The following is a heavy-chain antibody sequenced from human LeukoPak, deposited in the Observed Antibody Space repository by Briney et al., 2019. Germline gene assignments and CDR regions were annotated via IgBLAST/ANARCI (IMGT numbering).Heavy chain of an antibody. CDR1: GYFISSGYY. D-gene: IGHD3-3*01. Sequence: PSETLSLTCAVSGYFISSGYYWGWIRQPPGKGLEWIGEINHSGSTNYNPSLKSRVTISVDTSKNQFSLKLSSVTAADTAVYYCARGGRITIFGVVKPFDYWGQGTLVTVSS. CDR2: INHSGST. V-gene: IGHV4-38-2*01. CDR3: ARGGRITIFGVVKPFDY. J-gene: IGHJ4*02.